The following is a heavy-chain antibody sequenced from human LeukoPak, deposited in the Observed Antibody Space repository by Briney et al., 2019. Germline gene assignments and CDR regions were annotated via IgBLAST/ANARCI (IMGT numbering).Heavy chain of an antibody. CDR1: GFTFSSYA. CDR2: ISGSGGST. D-gene: IGHD3-22*01. J-gene: IGHJ3*02. CDR3: AKGDTMIVVVVGAFDI. V-gene: IGHV3-23*01. Sequence: GGSLRLSCAASGFTFSSYAMSWVRQAPGKGLEWVSAISGSGGSTYYAYSVKGRFTISRDNSKNTLYLQMNSLRAEDTAVYYCAKGDTMIVVVVGAFDIWGQGTMVAVSS.